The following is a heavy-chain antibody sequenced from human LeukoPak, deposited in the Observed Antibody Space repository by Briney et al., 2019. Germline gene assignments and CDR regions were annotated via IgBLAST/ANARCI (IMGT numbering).Heavy chain of an antibody. CDR3: ARDLWWFDP. Sequence: SETLSLTCTVSGGSIISGSYSWSWIRQPAGKGLEWIGRIYTSGSTNYNPSLKSRVTMSVDTSKNQFSLKLSSVTAADTAVYYCARDLWWFDPWGQGTLVTVSS. V-gene: IGHV4-61*02. J-gene: IGHJ5*02. CDR2: IYTSGST. CDR1: GGSIISGSYS.